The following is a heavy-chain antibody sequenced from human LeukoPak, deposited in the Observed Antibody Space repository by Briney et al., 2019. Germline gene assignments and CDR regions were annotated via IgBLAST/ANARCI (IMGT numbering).Heavy chain of an antibody. CDR2: IYYSGST. CDR1: GGSISSYY. Sequence: SETLSLTCTVSGGSISSYYWSWIRQPPGKGLEWIGYIYYSGSTNYNPSLKSRVTISVDTSKNQFSLKLSSVTAADTAVYYCARAKQYDILTGYYRQNYYYYYMDVWGKGTTVTISS. D-gene: IGHD3-9*01. V-gene: IGHV4-59*01. CDR3: ARAKQYDILTGYYRQNYYYYYMDV. J-gene: IGHJ6*03.